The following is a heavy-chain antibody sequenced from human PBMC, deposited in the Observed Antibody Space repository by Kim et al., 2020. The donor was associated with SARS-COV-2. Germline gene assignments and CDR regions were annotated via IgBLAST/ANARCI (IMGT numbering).Heavy chain of an antibody. CDR2: ISYDGSNK. D-gene: IGHD6-19*01. Sequence: GGSLRLSCAASGFTFSSYGMHWVRQAPGKGLEWVAVISYDGSNKYYADSVKGRFTISRDNSKNTLYLQMNSLRAEDTAVYYCAKDVRAVAGTNHYYYYGMDVWGQGATVTVSS. CDR1: GFTFSSYG. CDR3: AKDVRAVAGTNHYYYYGMDV. V-gene: IGHV3-30*18. J-gene: IGHJ6*02.